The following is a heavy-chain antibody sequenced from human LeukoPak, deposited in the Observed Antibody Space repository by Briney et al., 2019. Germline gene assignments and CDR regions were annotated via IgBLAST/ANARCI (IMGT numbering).Heavy chain of an antibody. D-gene: IGHD1-7*01. J-gene: IGHJ3*02. CDR2: ITPNSGGT. CDR3: ARVLRWNYVEDAFDI. V-gene: IGHV1-2*02. Sequence: ASLKVSYKASGYTFTGYYIDWVRQAPGQGLEWMGWITPNSGGTKYGQKFQGRVTMTRDTSISTAYMELSSLRSDDTAVYYCARVLRWNYVEDAFDIWGQGTMVTVSS. CDR1: GYTFTGYY.